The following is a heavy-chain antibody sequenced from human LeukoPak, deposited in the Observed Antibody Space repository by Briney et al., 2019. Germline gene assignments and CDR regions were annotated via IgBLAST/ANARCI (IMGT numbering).Heavy chain of an antibody. CDR2: INHSGST. J-gene: IGHJ4*02. Sequence: PSETLSLTCAVYGGSFSGYYWSWIRQPPGKGLEWIGEINHSGSTNYNPSLKSRVTISVDTSKNQFSLKLSSVTAADTAVYYCARGTAMVVACIDYWGQGTLVTVSS. CDR3: ARGTAMVVACIDY. CDR1: GGSFSGYY. D-gene: IGHD5-18*01. V-gene: IGHV4-34*01.